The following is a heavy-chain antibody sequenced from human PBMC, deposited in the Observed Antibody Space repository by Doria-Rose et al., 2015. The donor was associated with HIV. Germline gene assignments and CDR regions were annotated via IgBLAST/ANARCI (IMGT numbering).Heavy chain of an antibody. V-gene: IGHV2-26*01. CDR1: GVSLSSPGMG. CDR2: IFSDDEG. J-gene: IGHJ4*02. D-gene: IGHD6-13*01. CDR3: ARIKSSRWYHKYYFDF. Sequence: QESGPVLVKSTETLTLTCAVSGVSLSSPGMGVSWIRQPPGKALEWLANIFSDDEGSYKTSLKSRLTISRCTSKSQVVLTMTDMDPVDTATYYCARIKSSRWYHKYYFDFWGQGTLVIVSA.